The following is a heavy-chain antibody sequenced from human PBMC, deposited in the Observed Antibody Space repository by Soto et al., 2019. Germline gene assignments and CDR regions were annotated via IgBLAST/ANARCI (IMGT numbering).Heavy chain of an antibody. CDR1: VYSFTNYW. CDR3: ARRYCSSATCPRNYYGMDV. CDR2: IDPIDSHT. V-gene: IGHV5-10-1*01. D-gene: IGHD2-2*01. J-gene: IGHJ6*02. Sequence: PGESLKISCKGSVYSFTNYWISWVRQMPGKGLEWMGRIDPIDSHTTYSPSFQGHVTISTDKSINTAYLQWSSLKASDTAMYYCARRYCSSATCPRNYYGMDVWGQGTTVTVS.